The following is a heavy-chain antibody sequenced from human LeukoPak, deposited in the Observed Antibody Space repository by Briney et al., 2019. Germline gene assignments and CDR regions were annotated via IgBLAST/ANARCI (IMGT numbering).Heavy chain of an antibody. CDR1: GGSISSSSYY. CDR3: ARDSFGGSSSWYTSASDYFDY. Sequence: SETLSLTCTVSGGSISSSSYYWGWIRQPPGKGLEWIGSIYYSGSTYYNPSLKSRVTISVDTSKNQFSLKLSSVTAADTAVYYCARDSFGGSSSWYTSASDYFDYWGQGTLVTVSS. V-gene: IGHV4-39*07. D-gene: IGHD6-13*01. J-gene: IGHJ4*02. CDR2: IYYSGST.